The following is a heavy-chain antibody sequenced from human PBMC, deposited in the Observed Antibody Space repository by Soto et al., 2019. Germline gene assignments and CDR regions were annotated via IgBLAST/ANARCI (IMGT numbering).Heavy chain of an antibody. J-gene: IGHJ4*02. CDR1: GDSVSSNSVV. CDR2: TYYRSQWHY. D-gene: IGHD4-4*01. V-gene: IGHV6-1*01. Sequence: QVQLQQSGPGLVKPSQTLSLTCAIYGDSVSSNSVVWNWIRQSPSRGLEWLGRTYYRSQWHYEXAXXXQXXIRIDPDTSKNQFSLQLDSVSPEDSAVYYCVRLVGNSWLDYWGQGTLVTVSS. CDR3: VRLVGNSWLDY.